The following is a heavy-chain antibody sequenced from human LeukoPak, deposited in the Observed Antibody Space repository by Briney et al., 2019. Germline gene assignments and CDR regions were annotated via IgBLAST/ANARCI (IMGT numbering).Heavy chain of an antibody. D-gene: IGHD3-10*01. CDR3: ARADSGLLWFGELWYGMDV. CDR2: MNPNSGNT. J-gene: IGHJ6*02. Sequence: GASVTLSCTASGYTFTSYDINWVRQATGQGLEWMGWMNPNSGNTGYAQKFQGRVTMTRNTSISTAYMELSSLRSEDTAVYYCARADSGLLWFGELWYGMDVWGQGTTVTVSS. CDR1: GYTFTSYD. V-gene: IGHV1-8*01.